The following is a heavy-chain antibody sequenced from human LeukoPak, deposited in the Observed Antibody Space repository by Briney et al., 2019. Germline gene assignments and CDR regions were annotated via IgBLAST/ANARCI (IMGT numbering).Heavy chain of an antibody. V-gene: IGHV1-18*01. CDR2: ISAYSGDT. J-gene: IGHJ6*02. CDR3: ATGFSRMTSRYYYGMDV. Sequence: GASVKVSCKASGYTFTSYGISWVRQAPGQGLEWMGWISAYSGDTNYAQKFQGRATMTTDTSTSTAYMELRSLSSDDTAVYYCATGFSRMTSRYYYGMDVWGQGTTVTVSS. D-gene: IGHD3-9*01. CDR1: GYTFTSYG.